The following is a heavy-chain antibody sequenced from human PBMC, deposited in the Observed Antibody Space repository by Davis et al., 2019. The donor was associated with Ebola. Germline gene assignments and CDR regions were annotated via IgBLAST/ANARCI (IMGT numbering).Heavy chain of an antibody. D-gene: IGHD6-19*01. Sequence: AASVKVSCKASGYTFTNYAVNWVRQAPGQGLEWMGWINTNTGNPTYAQDFTGRFVFSLDTSVSTAYLQISSLKAEDTAVYYCARGGYSSGDWGQGTLVTVSS. CDR2: INTNTGNP. CDR1: GYTFTNYA. V-gene: IGHV7-4-1*02. CDR3: ARGGYSSGD. J-gene: IGHJ4*02.